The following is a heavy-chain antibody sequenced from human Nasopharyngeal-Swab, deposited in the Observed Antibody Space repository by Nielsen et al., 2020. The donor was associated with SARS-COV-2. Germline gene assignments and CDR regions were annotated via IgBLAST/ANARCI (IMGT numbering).Heavy chain of an antibody. CDR3: AKDYYDSSGYRAFYGMDV. D-gene: IGHD3-22*01. V-gene: IGHV3-23*03. CDR2: IYSGGSST. Sequence: VCQAPGKGLEWVSVIYSGGSSTYYADSVKGRFTISRDNSKNTLYLQMNSLRAEDTAVYYCAKDYYDSSGYRAFYGMDVWGQGTTVTVSS. J-gene: IGHJ6*02.